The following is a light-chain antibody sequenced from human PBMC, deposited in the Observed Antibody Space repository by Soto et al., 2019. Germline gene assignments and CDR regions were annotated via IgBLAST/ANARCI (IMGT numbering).Light chain of an antibody. CDR3: QQRRNWPLT. CDR2: DAS. V-gene: IGKV3-11*01. Sequence: LCAGEGKSVALGASQSVSSYLAWYQQKPGQAPRLLIYDASNRATGIPARFSGSGSGTDFTLTISSLEPEDFAVYYCQQRRNWPLTFGQGTRLEI. CDR1: QSVSSY. J-gene: IGKJ5*01.